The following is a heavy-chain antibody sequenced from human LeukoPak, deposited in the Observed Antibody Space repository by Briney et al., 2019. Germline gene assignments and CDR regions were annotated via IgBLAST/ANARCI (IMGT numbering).Heavy chain of an antibody. V-gene: IGHV3-7*01. CDR3: ARGNGYSYMERVDF. CDR1: GFTFSNSW. D-gene: IGHD5-18*01. Sequence: GGSLRLSCAASGFTFSNSWMSWVRQAPGKGLEWVATIKPDGSAQYYVDSVKGRFTISRDNAWNSLYLEMNSLTAEDTAVYYCARGNGYSYMERVDFWGQGTLVTVSS. J-gene: IGHJ4*02. CDR2: IKPDGSAQ.